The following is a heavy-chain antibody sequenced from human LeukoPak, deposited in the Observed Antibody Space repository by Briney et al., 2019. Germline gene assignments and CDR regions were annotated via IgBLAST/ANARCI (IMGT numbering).Heavy chain of an antibody. CDR3: AKXXSDXTVVTRLGFYYNWFDP. CDR2: IIPIFGTA. Sequence: KVXXXAXGGTFSSYAISWVRQAPGQGLEWMGGIIPIFGTANYAQKFQGRVTITTDESTSTAYMELSSLRSEDTAVYYCAKXXSDXTVVTRLGFYYNWFDPWGQGTLVTVSS. V-gene: IGHV1-69*05. J-gene: IGHJ5*02. D-gene: IGHD4-23*01. CDR1: GGTFSSYA.